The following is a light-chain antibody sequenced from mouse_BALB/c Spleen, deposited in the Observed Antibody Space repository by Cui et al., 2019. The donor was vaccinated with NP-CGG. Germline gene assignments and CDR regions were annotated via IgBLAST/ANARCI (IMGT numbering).Light chain of an antibody. CDR3: ALWYSNHWV. CDR2: GTN. J-gene: IGLJ1*01. CDR1: TGAITTSNY. Sequence: QAVVTQESAPTTSPGETVTLTCRSSTGAITTSNYANWVQEKPNHLFTGLIGGTNNRAPGVPARFSGSLIGDKAALTITGAQTEDEAIYFCALWYSNHWVFGGGTKRTVL. V-gene: IGLV1*01.